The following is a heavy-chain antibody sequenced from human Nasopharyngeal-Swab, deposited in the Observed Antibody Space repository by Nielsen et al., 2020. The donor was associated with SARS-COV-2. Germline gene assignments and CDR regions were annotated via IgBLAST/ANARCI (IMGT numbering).Heavy chain of an antibody. CDR1: GFTFSTYD. CDR3: ARDLLSTGPFDY. CDR2: ISGSGEST. V-gene: IGHV3-23*01. D-gene: IGHD4-17*01. Sequence: GESLKISCAASGFTFSTYDMSWVRQAPGKGLEWVSGISGSGESTHYADSVKGRFTISRDNSKNTLYLQMNSLRAEDTAVYYCARDLLSTGPFDYWGQGTLVTVSS. J-gene: IGHJ4*02.